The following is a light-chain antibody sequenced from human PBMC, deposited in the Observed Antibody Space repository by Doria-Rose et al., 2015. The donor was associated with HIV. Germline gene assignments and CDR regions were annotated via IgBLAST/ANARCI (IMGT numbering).Light chain of an antibody. CDR2: DGS. V-gene: IGKV3-20*01. CDR3: HQYGTSWT. Sequence: TQSPGTLSLSPGERATLSCSASLSFSSTYLAWYQQKPVQAPSLLIYDGSTRATGIPDRFSASGSGTDFTLTINRLEPEDFALYYCHQYGTSWTFGQGTKVEI. CDR1: LSFSSTY. J-gene: IGKJ1*01.